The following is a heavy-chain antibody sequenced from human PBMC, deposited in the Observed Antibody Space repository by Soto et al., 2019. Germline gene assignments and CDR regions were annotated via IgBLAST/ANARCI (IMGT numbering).Heavy chain of an antibody. CDR3: ARVLRDYDFWSGNTGALYYGMDV. D-gene: IGHD3-3*01. J-gene: IGHJ6*02. CDR2: ISSSSSYI. Sequence: GGSLRLSCAASGFTFSSYSMNWVRQAPGKGLEWVSSISSSSSYIYYADSVKGRFTISRDNAKNSLYLQMNSLRAEDTAVYYCARVLRDYDFWSGNTGALYYGMDVWGQLTTVTVSS. CDR1: GFTFSSYS. V-gene: IGHV3-21*01.